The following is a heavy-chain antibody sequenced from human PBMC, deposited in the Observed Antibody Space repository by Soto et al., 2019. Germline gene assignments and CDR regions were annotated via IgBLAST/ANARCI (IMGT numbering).Heavy chain of an antibody. CDR1: GDTFNFYS. CDR3: ASSYGSGYRAFDY. CDR2: VNPIVRMS. D-gene: IGHD3-10*01. J-gene: IGHJ4*02. V-gene: IGHV1-69*02. Sequence: QVQLVQSGAEVKRPGSSVKVSCKASGDTFNFYSINWVRQAPGLGLEWMGRVNPIVRMSNYAQKFQGRVTMTADKSTSTAYSELSSLRSADTAIYYCASSYGSGYRAFDYWGQGALVTVSS.